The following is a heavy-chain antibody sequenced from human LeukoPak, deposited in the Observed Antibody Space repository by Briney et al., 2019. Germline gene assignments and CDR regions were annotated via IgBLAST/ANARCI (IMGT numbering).Heavy chain of an antibody. CDR2: IKQDGSEK. CDR3: AREYYDILTGYYKGTDY. V-gene: IGHV3-7*01. Sequence: GGSLRLSCAASGFTFSSYWMSWVRQAPGKGLGWVANIKQDGSEKYYVDSVKGRFTISRDNAKNSLYLQMNSLRAEDTAVYYCAREYYDILTGYYKGTDYWGQGTLVTVSS. D-gene: IGHD3-9*01. J-gene: IGHJ4*02. CDR1: GFTFSSYW.